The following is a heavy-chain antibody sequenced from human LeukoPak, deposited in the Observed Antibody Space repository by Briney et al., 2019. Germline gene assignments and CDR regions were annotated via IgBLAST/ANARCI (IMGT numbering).Heavy chain of an antibody. CDR2: MNPNSGNI. CDR1: GYTFTSYD. Sequence: ASVKVSCKASGYTFTSYDINWVRQATGQGLEWMGWMNPNSGNIGYAQKFQGRLTMTRNTSISTAYMELSSLRSEDTAVYYCARAMPITMVRGYGMDVWGQGTTVTVSS. CDR3: ARAMPITMVRGYGMDV. J-gene: IGHJ6*02. V-gene: IGHV1-8*01. D-gene: IGHD3-10*01.